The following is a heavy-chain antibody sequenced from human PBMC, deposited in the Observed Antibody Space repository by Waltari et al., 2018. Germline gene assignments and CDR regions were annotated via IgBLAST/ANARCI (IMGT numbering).Heavy chain of an antibody. V-gene: IGHV1-2*02. CDR2: INPKRGAT. Sequence: QVQLVQSGAEVKKPGASVKVSCKAYGYTFTGYYMHWVRQAPGQGLEWMGWINPKRGATNDAQKFQGRVTMTRDTSISTAYMELSRLRSDDTAVYYCAREDSSGWYGFDYWGQGTLVTVSS. D-gene: IGHD6-19*01. CDR3: AREDSSGWYGFDY. CDR1: GYTFTGYY. J-gene: IGHJ4*02.